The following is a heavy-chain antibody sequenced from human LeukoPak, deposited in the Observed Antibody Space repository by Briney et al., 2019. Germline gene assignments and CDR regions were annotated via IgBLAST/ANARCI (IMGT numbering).Heavy chain of an antibody. CDR2: ISGSRGST. CDR3: AKGMGEHLWSGALDY. J-gene: IGHJ4*02. Sequence: GGSLRLSCAASGFTFSSYAMSWVRQAPGKGLEWVSAISGSRGSTYYADSVKGRFTISRGNSKNTLYLQTNSLRAEDTAVYYCAKGMGEHLWSGALDYWGQGTLVTVSS. V-gene: IGHV3-23*01. CDR1: GFTFSSYA. D-gene: IGHD3-10*01.